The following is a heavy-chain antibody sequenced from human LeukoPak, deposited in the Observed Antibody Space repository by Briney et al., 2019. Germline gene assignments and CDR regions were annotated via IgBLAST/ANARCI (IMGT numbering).Heavy chain of an antibody. CDR2: IKSKTDGGTT. J-gene: IGHJ4*02. V-gene: IGHV3-15*01. D-gene: IGHD3-22*01. Sequence: GGSLRLSCAASGFTVSFNYMSWVRQAPGKGLEWVGRIKSKTDGGTTDYAAPVKGRFTISRDDSKNTLYLQMNSLKTEDTAVYYCTTDSSGYSDFDYWGQGTLVTVSS. CDR3: TTDSSGYSDFDY. CDR1: GFTVSFNY.